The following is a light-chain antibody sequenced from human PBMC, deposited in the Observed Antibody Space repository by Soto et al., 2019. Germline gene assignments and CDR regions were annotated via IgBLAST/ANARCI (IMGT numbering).Light chain of an antibody. CDR1: ENVNTW. Sequence: EIQMTQSPSTLSASVGDRVTITCRASENVNTWLAWYKQKPGKAPTLVIYDASRLEGGVPSRFSGSGSGTDFTLTINSLQPDDFVTYYCQQYKTYPLTFGQGTKVEI. V-gene: IGKV1-5*01. CDR3: QQYKTYPLT. J-gene: IGKJ1*01. CDR2: DAS.